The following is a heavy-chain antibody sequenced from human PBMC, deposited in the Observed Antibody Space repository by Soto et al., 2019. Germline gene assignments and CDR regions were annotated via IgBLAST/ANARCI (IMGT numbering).Heavy chain of an antibody. V-gene: IGHV1-69*12. CDR2: IIPIFGTA. Sequence: QVQLVQSGAEVKKPGSSVKVSCKASGGTFSSYALSWVRQAPGQGLEWMGGIIPIFGTANYAQKFQGRVTITADEATSTANMELNSLRSEDTAVYYCASEGVRDSSTWIFDYWGQGTLVTVSS. CDR3: ASEGVRDSSTWIFDY. J-gene: IGHJ4*02. CDR1: GGTFSSYA. D-gene: IGHD6-13*01.